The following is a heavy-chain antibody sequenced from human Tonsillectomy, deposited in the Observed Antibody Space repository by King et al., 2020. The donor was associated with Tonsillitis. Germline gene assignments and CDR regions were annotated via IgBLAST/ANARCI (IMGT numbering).Heavy chain of an antibody. V-gene: IGHV4-31*03. CDR2: IYYSGST. CDR1: GGSISSGGYY. J-gene: IGHJ4*02. D-gene: IGHD3-22*01. CDR3: ARTDYYDSSGYSYYFDY. Sequence: VQLQESGPGLVKPSQTLSLTCTVSGGSISSGGYYWSWIRQHPGKGLEWIGYIYYSGSTYYNPSLKSRVTISVDTSKNQFSLKLSSVTAADTAMYYCARTDYYDSSGYSYYFDYWGEGTLVTVSS.